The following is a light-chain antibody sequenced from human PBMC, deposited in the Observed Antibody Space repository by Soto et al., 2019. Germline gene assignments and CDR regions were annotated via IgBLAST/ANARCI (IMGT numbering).Light chain of an antibody. CDR1: QSINTS. Sequence: DIQMTQSPSSLSASVGDRVTITCRASQSINTSLNWYQQQPGKAPKVLLYGASSLQGGVPSRFSGSGSGPDFTLTITSLQPEDFAIYYCQQTYSPPSITFGQGTRLEIK. CDR2: GAS. J-gene: IGKJ5*01. CDR3: QQTYSPPSIT. V-gene: IGKV1-39*01.